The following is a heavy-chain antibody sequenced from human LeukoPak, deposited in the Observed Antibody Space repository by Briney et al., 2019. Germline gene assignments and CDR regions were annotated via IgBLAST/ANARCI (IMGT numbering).Heavy chain of an antibody. V-gene: IGHV1-18*01. CDR3: ATATQPRGYFLH. D-gene: IGHD2-2*01. CDR2: ISVNNGGT. CDR1: GYTFTTYS. J-gene: IGHJ1*01. Sequence: GASVTVSCKASGYTFTTYSLAWVRQAPGQSLEWMGWISVNNGGTNYAQSFQDRVTLTRDTSTNTAYLELRSLSSDNTAIISCATATQPRGYFLHWGQGTLVTVPS.